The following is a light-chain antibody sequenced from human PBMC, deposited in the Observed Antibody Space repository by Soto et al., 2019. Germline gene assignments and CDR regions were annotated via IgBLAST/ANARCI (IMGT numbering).Light chain of an antibody. J-gene: IGLJ2*01. CDR3: CSYAGRHTLV. V-gene: IGLV2-11*01. CDR2: DVS. CDR1: SSDIGGYNY. Sequence: QSVLTHPRSVSGSPGQSVTVSCTGTSSDIGGYNYVSWYQQHPGKAPKVMIYDVSQRPSGVPDRFSGSKSGNTASLTISGLEAEDEADYYCCSYAGRHTLVFGGGTKLTVL.